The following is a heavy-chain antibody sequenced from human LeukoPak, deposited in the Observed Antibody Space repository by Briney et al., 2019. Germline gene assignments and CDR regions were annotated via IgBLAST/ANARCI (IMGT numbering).Heavy chain of an antibody. CDR2: ISAYNGNT. J-gene: IGHJ4*02. V-gene: IGHV1-18*01. Sequence: ASVKVSCTASGYTFTSYGISWVRQAPGQGLEWMGWISAYNGNTNYAQKLQGRVTMTTDTSTSTAYMELRSLRADDTAVYYCARIYLYDSSGYAFDYWGQGTLVTVSS. D-gene: IGHD3-22*01. CDR3: ARIYLYDSSGYAFDY. CDR1: GYTFTSYG.